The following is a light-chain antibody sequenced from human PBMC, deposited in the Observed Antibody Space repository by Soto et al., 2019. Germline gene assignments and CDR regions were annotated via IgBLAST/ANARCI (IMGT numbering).Light chain of an antibody. J-gene: IGLJ2*01. CDR2: NVT. CDR3: RSYAGSYSYVI. Sequence: QSALTQPASVSGSPGQSISISCTGTSSDVGTYNLVSWYQHHPGKAPKLMISNVTKRPSGVPDRFSGSKSGNTASLTISGLQAEDEADYYCRSYAGSYSYVIFGGGTKLTVL. CDR1: SSDVGTYNL. V-gene: IGLV2-11*01.